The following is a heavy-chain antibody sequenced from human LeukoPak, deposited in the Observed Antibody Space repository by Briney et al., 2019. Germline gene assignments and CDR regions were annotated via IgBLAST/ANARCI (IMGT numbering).Heavy chain of an antibody. D-gene: IGHD3-3*01. CDR1: GGSVTSTNW. CDR2: VHLDGRT. CDR3: AREGGFYRPLDF. V-gene: IGHV4-4*02. Sequence: PSETLSLTCGVSGGSVTSTNWWTWVRQPPGKGLEWIGEVHLDGRTNYNPSLKSRLTMSVDLSENHISLKLTSVTAADTAVYYCAREGGFYRPLDFAGQGTLVTVSS. J-gene: IGHJ4*02.